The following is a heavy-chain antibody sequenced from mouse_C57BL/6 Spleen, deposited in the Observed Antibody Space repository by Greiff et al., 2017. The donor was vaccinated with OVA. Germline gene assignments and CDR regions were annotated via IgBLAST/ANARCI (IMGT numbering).Heavy chain of an antibody. V-gene: IGHV10-1*01. CDR3: VRHAPNYAMDY. CDR1: GFSFNTYA. CDR2: IRSKSNNYAT. Sequence: EVQLVESGGGLVQPKGSLKLSCAASGFSFNTYAMNWVRQAPGKGLEWVARIRSKSNNYATYYADSVKDRFTISRDDSESMLYLQMNNLKTEDTAMYYCVRHAPNYAMDYWGQGTSVTVSS. J-gene: IGHJ4*01.